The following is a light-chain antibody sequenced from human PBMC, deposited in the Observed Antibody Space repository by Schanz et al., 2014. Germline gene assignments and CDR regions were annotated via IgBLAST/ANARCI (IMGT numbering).Light chain of an antibody. J-gene: IGLJ1*01. CDR2: HNN. V-gene: IGLV1-44*01. CDR1: NSNIGSNA. Sequence: QSVLTQPPSASGTPGQRVTISCSGSNSNIGSNAVSWYQQLPGTAPKLLIEHNNQRPSGVPDRFSGSKSGTSASLATSGLQSEDEADYYCAVWDDNLNGYVFGTGIKLTVL. CDR3: AVWDDNLNGYV.